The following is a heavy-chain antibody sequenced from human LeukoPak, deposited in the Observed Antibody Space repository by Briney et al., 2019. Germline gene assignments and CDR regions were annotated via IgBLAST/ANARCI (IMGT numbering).Heavy chain of an antibody. D-gene: IGHD1-26*01. Sequence: SETLSLTCTVSGGSIGSYYWSWIRQPPGKGLEWIGYIYYSGSTNYNPSLKSRVTISVDASKKQFSLKLSSVTAADTAVYYCVTFVGQFDYWGQGTLVPVSS. V-gene: IGHV4-59*08. J-gene: IGHJ4*02. CDR1: GGSIGSYY. CDR2: IYYSGST. CDR3: VTFVGQFDY.